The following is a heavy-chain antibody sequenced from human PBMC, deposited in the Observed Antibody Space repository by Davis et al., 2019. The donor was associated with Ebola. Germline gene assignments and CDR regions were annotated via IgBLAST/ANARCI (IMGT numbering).Heavy chain of an antibody. CDR2: IGSAGDT. Sequence: GGSLRLSCAASGFTFSIYDMHWVHQATGKGLEWVSSIGSAGDTYYPDSVKGRFTISRENAKNSLYLQMNSLGAGDTAVYYCARVRADYGMDVWGRGTTVTVSS. CDR3: ARVRADYGMDV. D-gene: IGHD6-13*01. V-gene: IGHV3-13*01. CDR1: GFTFSIYD. J-gene: IGHJ6*02.